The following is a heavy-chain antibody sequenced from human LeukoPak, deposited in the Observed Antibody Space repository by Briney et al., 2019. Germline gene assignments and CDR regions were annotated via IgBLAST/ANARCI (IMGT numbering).Heavy chain of an antibody. V-gene: IGHV3-23*01. J-gene: IGHJ4*02. Sequence: GLSLRLSCAASAFTFTNYSMTWVPQAPGKELEWVSAISAGGVDTFYADSVRGRFTISRDNSKSTLYLQMNSLRAEDTAVYYCAAKEGLTGYLSGSFDYWGQGTLVPVSS. CDR2: ISAGGVDT. CDR3: AAKEGLTGYLSGSFDY. CDR1: AFTFTNYS. D-gene: IGHD3-9*01.